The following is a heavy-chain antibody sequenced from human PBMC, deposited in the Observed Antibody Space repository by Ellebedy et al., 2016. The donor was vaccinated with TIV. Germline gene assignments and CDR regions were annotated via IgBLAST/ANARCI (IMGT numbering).Heavy chain of an antibody. V-gene: IGHV3-9*01. D-gene: IGHD4-17*01. Sequence: GGSLRLXXAASGFTFDDYAMHWVRQAPGKGLEWVSGISWNSGSIGYADSVKGRFTISRDNAKNSLYLQMNSLRAEDTAVYYCARDLGLRFLGGGMDVWGQGTTVTVSS. J-gene: IGHJ6*02. CDR1: GFTFDDYA. CDR3: ARDLGLRFLGGGMDV. CDR2: ISWNSGSI.